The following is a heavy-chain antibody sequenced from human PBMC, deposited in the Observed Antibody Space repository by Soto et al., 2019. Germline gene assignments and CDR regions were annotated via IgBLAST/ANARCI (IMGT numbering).Heavy chain of an antibody. Sequence: SVKVSCKASGYTFTSYYIHWMRQATGQGLEWMGWMNPNSGYTDYAQTFQGRVTLTRDTSASAVYMELSSLRSEDTAVYYCARYYDYYHGMDVWGQGTTVTVSS. CDR1: GYTFTSYY. CDR3: ARYYDYYHGMDV. J-gene: IGHJ6*02. CDR2: MNPNSGYT. V-gene: IGHV1-8*01.